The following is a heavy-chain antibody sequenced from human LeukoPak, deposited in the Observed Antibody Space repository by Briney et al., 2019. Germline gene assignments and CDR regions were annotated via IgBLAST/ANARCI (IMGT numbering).Heavy chain of an antibody. CDR3: ARSSSFDWLENWFDR. J-gene: IGHJ5*02. D-gene: IGHD3-9*01. V-gene: IGHV4-34*01. Sequence: SETLSLTCAVYGGSFSGYYWSWIRQPPGKGLEWIGEINHSGSTNYNPSLKSRVTISVDTSKNQFSLQLSSVTAADTAVYYCARSSSFDWLENWFDRWGQGTLVTVSS. CDR2: INHSGST. CDR1: GGSFSGYY.